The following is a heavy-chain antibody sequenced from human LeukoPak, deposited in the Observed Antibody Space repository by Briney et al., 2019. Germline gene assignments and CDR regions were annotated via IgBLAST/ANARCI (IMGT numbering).Heavy chain of an antibody. CDR3: ARHDIRRGYSGYGTNWSDP. Sequence: SETLSLTCTVSGGSISSSSYYWGWIRQPPGKGLEWIGSIYYSGSTYYNPSLKSRVTISVDTSKNQFSLKLSSVTAADTAVYYCARHDIRRGYSGYGTNWSDPWGQGTLVTVSS. CDR1: GGSISSSSYY. V-gene: IGHV4-39*01. CDR2: IYYSGST. J-gene: IGHJ5*02. D-gene: IGHD5-12*01.